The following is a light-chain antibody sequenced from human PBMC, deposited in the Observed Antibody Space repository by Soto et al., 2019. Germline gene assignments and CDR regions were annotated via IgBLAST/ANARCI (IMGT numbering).Light chain of an antibody. CDR1: QTIYSN. CDR3: QQYQILCT. V-gene: IGKV3-15*01. CDR2: RAS. J-gene: IGKJ4*02. Sequence: TQSPATQSVSPLEKATLSCRASQTIYSNVAWYQQRPGQAPRLLIYRASARATGIPARFSGSGSGTEFTLTIGSLQSEDSAVYYCQQYQILCTFGGGTKVDIK.